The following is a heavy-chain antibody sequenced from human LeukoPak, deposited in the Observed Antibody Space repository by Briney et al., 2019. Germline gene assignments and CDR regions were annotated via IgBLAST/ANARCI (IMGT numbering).Heavy chain of an antibody. CDR2: IIPIFGTA. Sequence: SVKVSCKASGGTFSSYAISWVRQAPGQGLELMGGIIPIFGTANYAQKFQGRVTITTDESTSTAYMELSSLRSEDTAVYYCARASSTSCYGSSSCYDYWGQGTLVTVSS. CDR3: ARASSTSCYGSSSCYDY. CDR1: GGTFSSYA. D-gene: IGHD2-2*01. V-gene: IGHV1-69*05. J-gene: IGHJ4*02.